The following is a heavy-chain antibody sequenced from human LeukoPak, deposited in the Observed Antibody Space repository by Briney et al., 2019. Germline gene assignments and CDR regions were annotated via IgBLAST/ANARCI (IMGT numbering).Heavy chain of an antibody. V-gene: IGHV1-46*01. J-gene: IGHJ4*02. CDR3: ARTGKTYYDFWSGSNTRGPFDS. D-gene: IGHD3-3*01. CDR1: GYTFTSYY. Sequence: ASVKVSCKASGYTFTSYYMHWVRQAPGQGLEWMGRITPRGGSTSYAQKFQGRVIMTRDTSTSTVYMELSSLRSEDTAVYYCARTGKTYYDFWSGSNTRGPFDSWGQGTLVTVSS. CDR2: ITPRGGST.